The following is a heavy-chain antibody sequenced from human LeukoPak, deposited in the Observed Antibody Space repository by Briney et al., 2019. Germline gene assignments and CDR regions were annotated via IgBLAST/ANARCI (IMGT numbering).Heavy chain of an antibody. CDR3: ARVDTAMVTDY. CDR1: GSRFTSYW. D-gene: IGHD5-18*01. CDR2: IYPGDSDT. V-gene: IGHV5-51*01. J-gene: IGHJ4*02. Sequence: GGSLKISCKGSGSRFTSYWIGGVRQMPGKGLEGMGIIYPGDSDTRYSPSFQGQVTISADKSISTAYLQWSSLKASDTAMYYCARVDTAMVTDYWGQGTLVTVSS.